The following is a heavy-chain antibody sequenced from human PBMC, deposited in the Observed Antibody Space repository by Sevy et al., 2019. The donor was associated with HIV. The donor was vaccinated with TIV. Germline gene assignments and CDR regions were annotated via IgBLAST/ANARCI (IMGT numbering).Heavy chain of an antibody. Sequence: SETLSLTCAVYGGSFSGYYWSWIRQPPGKGLEWIGEINCSRSTNYNPSLKSRVTISGDTSKNQFSRKLSSVTAADTAVYYCARHCSSTSCSHAFDIWGQGTMVTVSS. J-gene: IGHJ3*02. D-gene: IGHD2-2*01. CDR1: GGSFSGYY. CDR2: INCSRST. CDR3: ARHCSSTSCSHAFDI. V-gene: IGHV4-34*01.